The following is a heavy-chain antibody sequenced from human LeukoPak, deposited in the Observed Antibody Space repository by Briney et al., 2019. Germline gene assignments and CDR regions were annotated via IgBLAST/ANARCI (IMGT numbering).Heavy chain of an antibody. CDR3: AKKFGSSNWYVGFDY. CDR2: ISGSGGTT. J-gene: IGHJ4*02. CDR1: VFTFSSYA. V-gene: IGHV3-23*01. Sequence: GGSLRLSCAASVFTFSSYAMSGVRQAPGKGLEWVAVISGSGGTTYYADSVKGRFTISRDNSKNTLDLQMNSLRVEDMAVYYCAKKFGSSNWYVGFDYWGQGTLVTVSS. D-gene: IGHD6-19*01.